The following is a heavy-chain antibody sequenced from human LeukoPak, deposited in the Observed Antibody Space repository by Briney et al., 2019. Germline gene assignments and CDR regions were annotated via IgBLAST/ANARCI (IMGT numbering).Heavy chain of an antibody. CDR1: GYTFSNYG. Sequence: ASVKVPCKTSGYTFSNYGISWVRQAPGQGLEWMGWITAYNGNRLYAQRFQGRITLTTDTSTSTSCMELRSLEYDDTAIYYCARDNDKVVDHWGQGTLVTVSS. CDR3: ARDNDKVVDH. V-gene: IGHV1-18*01. J-gene: IGHJ4*01. D-gene: IGHD1-1*01. CDR2: ITAYNGNR.